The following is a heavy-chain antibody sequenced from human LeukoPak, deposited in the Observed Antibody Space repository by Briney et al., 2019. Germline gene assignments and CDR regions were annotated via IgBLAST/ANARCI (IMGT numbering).Heavy chain of an antibody. V-gene: IGHV1-69*05. J-gene: IGHJ3*02. CDR3: ARDDRLEHAFDI. CDR2: ITPLFGTA. D-gene: IGHD6-25*01. CDR1: GGTYTNYA. Sequence: GASVKVSCKASGGTYTNYAINWVRQAPGQGLEWMGGITPLFGTAKYAHNFQGRVAIATDESTSTAYMELSSLRSEDTAVYYCARDDRLEHAFDIWGQGTMVTVSS.